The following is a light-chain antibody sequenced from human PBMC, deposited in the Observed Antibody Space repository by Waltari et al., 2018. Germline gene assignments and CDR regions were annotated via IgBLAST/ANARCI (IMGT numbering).Light chain of an antibody. V-gene: IGLV2-14*03. Sequence: QSALTQPASVSGSPGQSITISCTGTASDVAFYNYVSWYQQHPGKAPKVIIYDVSARPSGVSNRFSRSKSGNSAFLTISGLQAEDEADYYCNSYTGSSSWVFGGGTKLTV. CDR1: ASDVAFYNY. CDR3: NSYTGSSSWV. CDR2: DVS. J-gene: IGLJ3*02.